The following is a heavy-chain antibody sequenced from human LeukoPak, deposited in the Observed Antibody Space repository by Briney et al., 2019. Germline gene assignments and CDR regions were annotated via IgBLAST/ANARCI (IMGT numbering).Heavy chain of an antibody. V-gene: IGHV3-23*01. CDR1: GFTFSSYD. Sequence: GGSLRLSCAASGFTFSSYDMSWVRQAPGKGLECVSSISGGGGITFYADSVKGRFTISRDSSDNTLYLQMNSLRAEDTAIYYCAKLTGRQPPRDGFDIWGRGTMVTVST. D-gene: IGHD1-14*01. J-gene: IGHJ3*02. CDR3: AKLTGRQPPRDGFDI. CDR2: ISGGGGIT.